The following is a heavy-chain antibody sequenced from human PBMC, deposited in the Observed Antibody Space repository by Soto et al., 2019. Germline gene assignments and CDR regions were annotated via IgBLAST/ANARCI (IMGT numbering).Heavy chain of an antibody. CDR1: GGTFSSYT. CDR3: ARDQGPEWRGYGSNWFDP. D-gene: IGHD5-12*01. V-gene: IGHV1-69*04. J-gene: IGHJ5*02. CDR2: IIPILGIA. Sequence: GASVKVSCKASGGTFSSYTISWVRQAPGQGLEWMGRIIPILGIANYAQKFQGRVTITADKSTSTAYMELSSLRSEDTAVYYCARDQGPEWRGYGSNWFDPWGQGTLVTVSS.